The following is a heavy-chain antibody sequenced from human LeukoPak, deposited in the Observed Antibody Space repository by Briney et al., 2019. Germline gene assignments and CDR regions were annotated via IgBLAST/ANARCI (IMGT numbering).Heavy chain of an antibody. D-gene: IGHD3-22*01. CDR2: IWYDGSNK. J-gene: IGHJ4*02. Sequence: GGSLRLSCAASGFTFSSYGMHWVRQAPGKGLEWVAVIWYDGSNKYYADSVKDRFTISRDNSKNTLYLQMNSLRAEDTAVYYCARGIYYYDSSGYYPFDYWGQGTLVTVSS. CDR1: GFTFSSYG. CDR3: ARGIYYYDSSGYYPFDY. V-gene: IGHV3-33*01.